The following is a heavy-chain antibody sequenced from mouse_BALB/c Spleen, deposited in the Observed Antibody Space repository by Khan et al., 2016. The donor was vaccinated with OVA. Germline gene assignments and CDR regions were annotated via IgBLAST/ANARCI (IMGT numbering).Heavy chain of an antibody. V-gene: IGHV2-6-5*01. J-gene: IGHJ2*01. CDR1: GFSLTDYG. Sequence: QVQLKQSGPGLVAPSQSLSITCTVSGFSLTDYGVSWIRQPPGKGLEWLGVIWGGGITYYNSALKSRLSISKDNSKSQVFLKMNSLQTDDTAMYYCAKHLILYRDYFDYWGQGTTLTVSS. CDR3: AKHLILYRDYFDY. CDR2: IWGGGIT.